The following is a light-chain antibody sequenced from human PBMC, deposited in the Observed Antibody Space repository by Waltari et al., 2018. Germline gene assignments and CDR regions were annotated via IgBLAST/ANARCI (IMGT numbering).Light chain of an antibody. CDR1: DIGRHS. J-gene: IGLJ2*01. V-gene: IGLV3-21*02. CDR3: QVWDSSSDPL. CDR2: DDT. Sequence: SYVVTQPPSVSVAPGQTARITCAGDDIGRHSVHWYQQKPGQAPVLVIYDDTDRPSGIPERFSGSSSGNTATLTIRRVEAGDEADYYSQVWDSSSDPLFGVGTKLTVL.